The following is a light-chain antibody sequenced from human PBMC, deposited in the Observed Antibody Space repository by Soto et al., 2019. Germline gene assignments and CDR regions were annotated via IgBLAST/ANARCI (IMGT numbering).Light chain of an antibody. CDR1: QSVSRY. J-gene: IGKJ4*01. CDR3: QQRSNWPPFS. Sequence: EIVLIQSPATLSLSPGERATLSCRASQSVSRYLAWYQQKPGQAPRLLIYDASNRATGIPARFSGSGSGTDFTLTISSLEPEDFAVYYCQQRSNWPPFSFGGGTKVEIK. V-gene: IGKV3-11*01. CDR2: DAS.